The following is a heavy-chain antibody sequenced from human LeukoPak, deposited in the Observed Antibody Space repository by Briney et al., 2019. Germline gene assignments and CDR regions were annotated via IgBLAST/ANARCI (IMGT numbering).Heavy chain of an antibody. V-gene: IGHV4-59*01. D-gene: IGHD3-22*01. CDR2: IYYSGST. J-gene: IGHJ4*02. CDR1: GGSISSYY. CDR3: AIQGDSSEFDY. Sequence: PSETLSLTCTVSGGSISSYYWSWIRQPPGKGLEWIGYIYYSGSTNYNPSLKSRVTISVDTSKNQFSLKLSSVTAADTAVYHCAIQGDSSEFDYWGQGTLVTVSS.